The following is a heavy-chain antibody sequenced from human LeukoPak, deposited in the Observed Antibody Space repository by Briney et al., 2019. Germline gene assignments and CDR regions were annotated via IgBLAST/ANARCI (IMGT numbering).Heavy chain of an antibody. D-gene: IGHD3-22*01. J-gene: IGHJ4*02. Sequence: GASVKVSCKTSGYTFTGHYIHWVRQAPGQGLEWMGRINPSTSATNYAQKFQGRVIMTRDTSITTAYMELSRLRSDDTAVYYCARESSYYSDSSGYYLHFDYWGQGTLVTVSS. V-gene: IGHV1-2*06. CDR3: ARESSYYSDSSGYYLHFDY. CDR2: INPSTSAT. CDR1: GYTFTGHY.